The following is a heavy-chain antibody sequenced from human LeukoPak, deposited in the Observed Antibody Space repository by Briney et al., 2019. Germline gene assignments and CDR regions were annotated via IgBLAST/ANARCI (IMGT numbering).Heavy chain of an antibody. J-gene: IGHJ4*02. Sequence: QAGGSLRLSCAASGFTVSSNYMSWVRQAPGKGLEWVSVIYSGGSTYYADSVKGRFTISRDNSKNTLYLQMQSLRAEDTAVYYCARSSNMVRGVIGYWGQGTLVTVSS. V-gene: IGHV3-66*01. CDR2: IYSGGST. CDR3: ARSSNMVRGVIGY. CDR1: GFTVSSNY. D-gene: IGHD3-10*01.